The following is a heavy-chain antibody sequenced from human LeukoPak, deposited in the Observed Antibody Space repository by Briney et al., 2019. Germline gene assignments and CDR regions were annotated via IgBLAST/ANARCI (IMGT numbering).Heavy chain of an antibody. CDR2: IYYSGST. CDR3: ARDTYYYDSSGYWADY. CDR1: GGSISSSSYY. J-gene: IGHJ4*02. V-gene: IGHV4-61*05. D-gene: IGHD3-22*01. Sequence: PSETLSLTCTVSGGSISSSSYYWGWIRQPPGKGLEWIGYIYYSGSTNYNPSLKSRVTMSVDTSKNQFSLKLGSVTAADTAVYYCARDTYYYDSSGYWADYWGQGTLVTVSS.